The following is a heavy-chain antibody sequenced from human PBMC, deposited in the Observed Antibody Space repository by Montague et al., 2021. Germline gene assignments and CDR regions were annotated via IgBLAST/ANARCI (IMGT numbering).Heavy chain of an antibody. CDR3: ARERDRYYYMDI. CDR2: VSHGGRT. J-gene: IGHJ6*03. CDR1: WVLQWLL. V-gene: IGHV4-38-2*02. Sequence: SETVPHLRCLWWVLQWLLLGWIRQPPGKGLEWMGSVSHGGRTYYNPSHKSRVTISVDTSNNHFSLKLSSVTAADTAMYYCARERDRYYYMDIWGKGTTITVSS.